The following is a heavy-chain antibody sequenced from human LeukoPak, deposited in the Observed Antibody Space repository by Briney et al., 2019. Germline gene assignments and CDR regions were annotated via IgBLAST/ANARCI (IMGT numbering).Heavy chain of an antibody. CDR2: ISAYNGNT. J-gene: IGHJ5*02. V-gene: IGHV1-18*01. CDR3: ARDAPYDILTGYYSRFGPGVWFDP. CDR1: GYTFTSYG. D-gene: IGHD3-9*01. Sequence: GASVKVSCKASGYTFTSYGISWVRQAPGQGLEWMGWISAYNGNTNYAQKLQGRVTMTTDTSTSTAYMELRSLRSDDTAVYYCARDAPYDILTGYYSRFGPGVWFDPWGQGTLVTVSS.